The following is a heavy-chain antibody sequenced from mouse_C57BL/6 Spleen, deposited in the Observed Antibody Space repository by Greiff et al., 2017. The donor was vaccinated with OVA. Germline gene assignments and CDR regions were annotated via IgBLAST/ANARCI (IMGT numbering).Heavy chain of an antibody. J-gene: IGHJ2*01. CDR1: GFTFSDYY. V-gene: IGHV5-12*01. CDR2: ISNGGGST. Sequence: DVKLVESGGGLVQPGGSLKLSCAASGFTFSDYYMYWVRQTPEKRLEWVAYISNGGGSTYYPDTVKGRFTISRDNAKNTLYLQMSRLKSEDTAMYYCARRRNWHFDYWGQGTTLTVSS. D-gene: IGHD4-1*01. CDR3: ARRRNWHFDY.